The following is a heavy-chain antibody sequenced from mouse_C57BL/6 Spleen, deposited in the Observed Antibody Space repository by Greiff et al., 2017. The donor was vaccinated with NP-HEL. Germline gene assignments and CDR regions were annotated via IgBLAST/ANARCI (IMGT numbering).Heavy chain of an antibody. J-gene: IGHJ3*01. CDR2: IDPSDSET. Sequence: QVQLQQPGAELVRPGPSVKLSCKASGYTFTSYWMHWVKQRPIQGLEWIGNIDPSDSETHYNQKFKDKATLTVDKSSSTAYMQLSSLTSEDSAVYYCARSGAYYSAWFAYWGQGTLVTVSA. D-gene: IGHD2-12*01. CDR1: GYTFTSYW. V-gene: IGHV1-52*01. CDR3: ARSGAYYSAWFAY.